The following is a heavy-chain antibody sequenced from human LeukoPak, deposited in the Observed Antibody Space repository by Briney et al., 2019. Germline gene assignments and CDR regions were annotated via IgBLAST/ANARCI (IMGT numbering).Heavy chain of an antibody. CDR3: AKGYSGYAKGGFDY. Sequence: GSLRLSCAASGFTFDDYAMHWVRPAPGKGLEWVSLISWDGGSTYYADPVKGRVTISRDNSKNSMYLQMNSLRAEETALYYCAKGYSGYAKGGFDYWGQGTLVTVSS. CDR2: ISWDGGST. J-gene: IGHJ4*02. V-gene: IGHV3-43D*03. CDR1: GFTFDDYA. D-gene: IGHD5-12*01.